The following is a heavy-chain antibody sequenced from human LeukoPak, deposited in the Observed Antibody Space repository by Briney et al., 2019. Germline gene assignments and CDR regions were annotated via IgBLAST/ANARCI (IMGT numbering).Heavy chain of an antibody. J-gene: IGHJ6*03. CDR2: ISNSGST. Sequence: SETLSLTCTVSGGSISSHYWTWIRQSPVKGLEWIGEISNSGSTSYNPSLKSRVTISIDTSKNQFSLKLSSVTAADTAVYYCGRDALVGYFSYYYMDVWGQGTTVTVSS. D-gene: IGHD2-15*01. V-gene: IGHV4-59*11. CDR1: GGSISSHY. CDR3: GRDALVGYFSYYYMDV.